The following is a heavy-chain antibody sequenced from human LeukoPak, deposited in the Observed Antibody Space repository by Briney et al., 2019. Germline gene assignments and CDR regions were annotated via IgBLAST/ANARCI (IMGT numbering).Heavy chain of an antibody. V-gene: IGHV4-34*01. CDR1: GFTFSSYA. CDR3: ARRYYDSSGYPTHYYYYYGMDV. D-gene: IGHD3-22*01. Sequence: GSLRLSCAASGFTFSSYAMSWVRQPPGKGLEWIGEINHSGSTNYNPSLKSRVTISVDTSKNQFSLKLSSVTAADTAVYYCARRYYDSSGYPTHYYYYYGMDVWGQGTTVTVSS. CDR2: INHSGST. J-gene: IGHJ6*02.